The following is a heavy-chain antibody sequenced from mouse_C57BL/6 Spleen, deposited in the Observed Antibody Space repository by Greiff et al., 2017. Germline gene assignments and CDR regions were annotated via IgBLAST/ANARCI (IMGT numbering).Heavy chain of an antibody. D-gene: IGHD1-1*01. CDR1: GYTFTSYT. J-gene: IGHJ2*01. V-gene: IGHV1-4*01. CDR2: LNPSSGYT. Sequence: QVQLQQSGAELARPGASVKMSCKASGYTFTSYTMHWVKQRPGQGLEWIGYLNPSSGYTKYNQKFKDKATLTADKSSSTAYMQLSSLTSEDSAVYYCARWGTVVPLDYWGQGTTLTVSS. CDR3: ARWGTVVPLDY.